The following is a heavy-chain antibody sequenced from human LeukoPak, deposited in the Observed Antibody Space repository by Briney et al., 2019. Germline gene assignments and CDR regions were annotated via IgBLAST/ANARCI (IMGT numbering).Heavy chain of an antibody. V-gene: IGHV3-11*01. CDR1: GGSFSGYY. J-gene: IGHJ4*02. CDR2: ISSSGTTI. CDR3: ARDRRHIDY. Sequence: KPSETLSLTCAVYGGSFSGYYWSWIRQAPGKGLEWVSYISSSGTTIYADSVKGRFTISRDNAKNSLYLQMNSLRAEDTAVYYCARDRRHIDYWGQGTLVTVSS.